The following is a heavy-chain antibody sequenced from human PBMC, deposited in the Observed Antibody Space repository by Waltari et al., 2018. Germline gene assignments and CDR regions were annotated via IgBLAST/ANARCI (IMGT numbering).Heavy chain of an antibody. CDR3: ARDGDGYNNFDY. CDR1: GGTFSSYA. Sequence: QVQLVQSGAEVKKPGSSVKVSCKASGGTFSSYAISWVRQAPGQGREWMGGIIPILGIANYAPKFQGRVTITADESTSTAYMELSSLRSEDTAVYYCARDGDGYNNFDYWGQGTLVTVSS. CDR2: IIPILGIA. D-gene: IGHD5-12*01. J-gene: IGHJ4*02. V-gene: IGHV1-69*04.